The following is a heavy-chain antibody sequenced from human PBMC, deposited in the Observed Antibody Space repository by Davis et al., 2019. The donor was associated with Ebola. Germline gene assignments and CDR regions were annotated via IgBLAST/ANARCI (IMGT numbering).Heavy chain of an antibody. D-gene: IGHD1-14*01. J-gene: IGHJ2*01. CDR1: GGSISSSSYY. V-gene: IGHV4-39*07. CDR2: IYYSGST. CDR3: AREREPDWYFDL. Sequence: PSETLSPPCTVPGGSISSSSYYWGWIRQPPGKGLEWIGSIYYSGSTYYNPSLKSRVTISVDTSKNQFSLKLSSVTAADTAVYYCAREREPDWYFDLWGRGTLVTVSS.